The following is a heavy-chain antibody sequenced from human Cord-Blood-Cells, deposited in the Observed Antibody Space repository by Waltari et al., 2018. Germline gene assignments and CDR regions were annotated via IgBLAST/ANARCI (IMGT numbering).Heavy chain of an antibody. V-gene: IGHV4-34*01. D-gene: IGHD3-3*01. CDR1: GGSFSGYY. CDR2: INHSGST. Sequence: QVQLQQWGAGLLKPSETLSLTCAVYGGSFSGYYWSWICQLPGKGLEWIGEINHSGSTNDNPSLKSRVTISVDTSKNHFSLKLSSGTAADTAVYYCARWGNNYDFWSGVDYWGQGTLVTVSS. CDR3: ARWGNNYDFWSGVDY. J-gene: IGHJ4*02.